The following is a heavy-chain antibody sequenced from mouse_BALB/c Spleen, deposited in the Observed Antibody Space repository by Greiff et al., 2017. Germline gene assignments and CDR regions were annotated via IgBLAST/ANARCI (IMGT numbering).Heavy chain of an antibody. CDR2: ISYDGSN. J-gene: IGHJ3*01. CDR1: GYSITSGYY. Sequence: ESGPGLVKPSQSLSLTCSVTGYSITSGYYWNWIRQFPGNKLEWMGYISYDGSNNYNPSLKNRISITRDTSKNQFFLKLNSVTTEDTATYYCARGDYGSLAYWGQGTLVTVSA. D-gene: IGHD1-1*01. V-gene: IGHV3-6*02. CDR3: ARGDYGSLAY.